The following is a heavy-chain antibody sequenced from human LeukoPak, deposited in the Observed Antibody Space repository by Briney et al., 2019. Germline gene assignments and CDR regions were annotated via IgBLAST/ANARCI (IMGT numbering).Heavy chain of an antibody. CDR3: ARAVFLRYYYDRIRTNWFDP. J-gene: IGHJ5*02. V-gene: IGHV4-59*12. CDR2: IYYSGST. CDR1: GGSISSYY. Sequence: SETLSLTCTVSGGSISSYYWSWIRQPPGKGLEWIGYIYYSGSTNYNPSLKSRVTISVDTSKNQFSLKLSSVTAADTAVYYCARAVFLRYYYDRIRTNWFDPWGQGTLVTVSS. D-gene: IGHD3-22*01.